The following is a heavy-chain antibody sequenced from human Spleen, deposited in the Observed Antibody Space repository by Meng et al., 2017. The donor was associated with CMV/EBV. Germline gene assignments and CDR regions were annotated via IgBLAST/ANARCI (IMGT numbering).Heavy chain of an antibody. V-gene: IGHV3-33*06. Sequence: GESLKISCAASGLSFRSYGMHWVRQAPGKGLEWVAVIWYDGSNKHYAESVKGRFTISRDNSKNTLYLKMNSLRAEDTAVYYCAKGTMASRFGGADYWGQGTLVTVSS. CDR3: AKGTMASRFGGADY. CDR1: GLSFRSYG. J-gene: IGHJ4*02. D-gene: IGHD2-21*01. CDR2: IWYDGSNK.